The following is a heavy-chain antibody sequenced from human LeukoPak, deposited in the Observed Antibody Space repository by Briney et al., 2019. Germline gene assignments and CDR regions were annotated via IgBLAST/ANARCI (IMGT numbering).Heavy chain of an antibody. D-gene: IGHD4-17*01. CDR3: ARGPPTTMTNRYFGLFDP. Sequence: GASVKVSCTASGYTFTRYYIHWVRQAPGQGLEWMGIINPSGGPANYAQKNQGRVTMTRDTSTSTVYMELNSLKSEDTAVYYCARGPPTTMTNRYFGLFDPWGQGTSVTVSS. J-gene: IGHJ5*02. V-gene: IGHV1-46*01. CDR1: GYTFTRYY. CDR2: INPSGGPA.